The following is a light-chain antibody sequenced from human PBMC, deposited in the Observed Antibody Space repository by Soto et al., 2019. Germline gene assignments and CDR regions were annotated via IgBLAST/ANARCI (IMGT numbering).Light chain of an antibody. CDR3: SSYTSSSTLYV. V-gene: IGLV2-14*01. CDR1: SSDVGGYNY. CDR2: DVS. J-gene: IGLJ1*01. Sequence: SVLTQPAYVSGSPGQSITISCTGTSSDVGGYNYVSWYQQHPGKAPKLMIYDVSNRPSGVSNRFSGSKSGNTASLTISGLQAEDEADYYYSSYTSSSTLYVFGTGTKVTVL.